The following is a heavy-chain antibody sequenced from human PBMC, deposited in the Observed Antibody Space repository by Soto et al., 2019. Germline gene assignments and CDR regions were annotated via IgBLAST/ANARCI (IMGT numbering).Heavy chain of an antibody. CDR1: GASITTYY. CDR2: IYYSGHI. CDR3: ARHGATNWGGFFVS. D-gene: IGHD7-27*01. V-gene: IGHV4-59*08. Sequence: QVQLQESGPGLVKPSETLSLTCNVSGASITTYYWSWIRQPPGKGLEWIGYIYYSGHINYNPSLKSRVTLSVDTSKNQFSLKLSSVTAADTAVYYCARHGATNWGGFFVSWGLGTRVSVSS. J-gene: IGHJ4*02.